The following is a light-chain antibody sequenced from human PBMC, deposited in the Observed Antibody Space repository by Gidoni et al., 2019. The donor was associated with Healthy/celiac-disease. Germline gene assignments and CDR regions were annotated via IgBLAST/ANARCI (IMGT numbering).Light chain of an antibody. J-gene: IGLJ3*02. Sequence: QAVLTQPPSVSGATGQRVTISCTGSSSNIGAGYDVHWYQQLPGSASKLLIYGNSNRPSGVPDRFSGSKSGTSASLALTGLQAEDEADYYCQSYDSSLSGFWVFGGGTKLTVL. CDR2: GNS. V-gene: IGLV1-40*01. CDR3: QSYDSSLSGFWV. CDR1: SSNIGAGYD.